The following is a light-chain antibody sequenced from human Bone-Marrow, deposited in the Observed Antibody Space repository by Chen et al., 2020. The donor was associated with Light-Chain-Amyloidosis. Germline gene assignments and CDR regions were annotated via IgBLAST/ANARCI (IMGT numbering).Light chain of an antibody. V-gene: IGKV1-39*01. CDR3: QQSYSYPWT. Sequence: DIQMTQSPSSLSASVGDRVTITCRASQNIRFHLNWYQQKSGKAPHLLISSGSNLFSGVPSGFSGGGSGTNFTLTISSVQPEDFATYYCQQSYSYPWTFGQGTKVEVK. CDR2: SGS. J-gene: IGKJ1*01. CDR1: QNIRFH.